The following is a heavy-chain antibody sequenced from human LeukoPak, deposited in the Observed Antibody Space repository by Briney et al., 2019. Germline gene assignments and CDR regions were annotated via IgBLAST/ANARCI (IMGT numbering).Heavy chain of an antibody. CDR1: GFTFSSYA. Sequence: GGSLRLSCAASGFTFSSYAMSWVRQAPGKGLEWVSAISGSGGSTYYADSVKGRFTISRDNSKNTLFLQMNSLRAEDTAIYYCAKVEWPDAFSIWGQGTMVTVSS. D-gene: IGHD3-3*01. J-gene: IGHJ3*02. V-gene: IGHV3-23*01. CDR2: ISGSGGST. CDR3: AKVEWPDAFSI.